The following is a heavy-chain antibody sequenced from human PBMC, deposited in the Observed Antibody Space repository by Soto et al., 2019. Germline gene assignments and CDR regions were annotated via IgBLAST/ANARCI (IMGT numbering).Heavy chain of an antibody. CDR1: NYTFIHYG. V-gene: IGHV1-18*01. CDR3: AGDPCITRCPDY. CDR2: VSPYNGDT. D-gene: IGHD2-2*01. Sequence: GASVKVSCKASNYTFIHYGVSWVRQVLGQGLEWMGWVSPYNGDTHYAQKFQGRVAMTTDTSTTTAYMELRNLRSDDTAIYYCAGDPCITRCPDYWGQGTLVTVSS. J-gene: IGHJ4*02.